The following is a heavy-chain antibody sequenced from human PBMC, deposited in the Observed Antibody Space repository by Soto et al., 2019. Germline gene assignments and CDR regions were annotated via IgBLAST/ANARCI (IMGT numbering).Heavy chain of an antibody. V-gene: IGHV4-59*11. D-gene: IGHD3-10*01. J-gene: IGHJ5*02. CDR2: GYYSGST. CDR1: GTSTSGHF. CDR3: ARGVYLSLVRTGWFDP. Sequence: QVQLQESGPGLVKASETLSLTCTVSGTSTSGHFWSWMRQPPGKGLEWIGYGYYSGSTLYNPSLKSRVTISLDTSKNHFSLRLNSVTSADTAVYYCARGVYLSLVRTGWFDPWGQGTLVTVSS.